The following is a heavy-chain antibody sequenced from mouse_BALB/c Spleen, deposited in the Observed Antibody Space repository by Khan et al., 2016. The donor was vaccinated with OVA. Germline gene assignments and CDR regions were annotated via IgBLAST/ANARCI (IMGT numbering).Heavy chain of an antibody. Sequence: EVQLQESGPGLVKPSQSLSLTCTVTGYSITTDYAWNWIRQFPGSKLEWMGHISYSGNTKYNPSLKSRISITRYTSKNQFFLQLKSVTTEDTARYYCARIYGGDFDYWGQGTTLTVSS. V-gene: IGHV3-2*02. CDR2: ISYSGNT. D-gene: IGHD1-1*01. J-gene: IGHJ2*01. CDR1: GYSITTDYA. CDR3: ARIYGGDFDY.